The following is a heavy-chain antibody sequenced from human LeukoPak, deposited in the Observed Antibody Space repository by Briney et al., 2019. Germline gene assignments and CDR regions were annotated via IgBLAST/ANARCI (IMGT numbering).Heavy chain of an antibody. CDR3: AAHYVWGSYRFRD. Sequence: GGSLRLSCAASGFTFSSYAMSWVRQAPGKGLEWVPAISGSGGSTYYADSVKGRFTISRDNSENTLYLQMNNLRAEDTAVYYCAAHYVWGSYRFRDWGQGTLVTVSS. J-gene: IGHJ1*01. CDR2: ISGSGGST. V-gene: IGHV3-23*01. CDR1: GFTFSSYA. D-gene: IGHD3-16*02.